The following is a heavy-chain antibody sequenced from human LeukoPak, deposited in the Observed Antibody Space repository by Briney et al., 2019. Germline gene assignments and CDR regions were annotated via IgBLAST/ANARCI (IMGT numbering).Heavy chain of an antibody. J-gene: IGHJ4*02. CDR1: GFTFSFYS. CDR2: MSVSSGLI. Sequence: PGGSLRLSCAASGFTFSFYSMNWVRQAPGKGLEWASSMSVSSGLIYYADSVEGRFTVSRDNAKNSLYLQMNSLRAEDTAVYYCAREFGGSASGAGYWGQGTLVTVSS. D-gene: IGHD3-10*01. CDR3: AREFGGSASGAGY. V-gene: IGHV3-21*01.